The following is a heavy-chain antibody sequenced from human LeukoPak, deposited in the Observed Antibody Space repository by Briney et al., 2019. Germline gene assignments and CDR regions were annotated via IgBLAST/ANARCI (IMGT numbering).Heavy chain of an antibody. CDR2: IKEDGSAT. CDR3: ARDSPGYLAYDS. Sequence: GGSLRLSCAASGFTFSTYWMTWVRQAPGKGPEWVANIKEDGSATYYVDSVKGRFTISRDNAKKSLYLQMNSLRAEDTAVYYCARDSPGYLAYDSWGLGTLVTVSS. V-gene: IGHV3-7*04. CDR1: GFTFSTYW. D-gene: IGHD1-1*01. J-gene: IGHJ4*02.